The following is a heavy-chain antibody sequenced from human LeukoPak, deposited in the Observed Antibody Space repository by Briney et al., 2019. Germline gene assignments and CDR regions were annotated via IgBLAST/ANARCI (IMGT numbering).Heavy chain of an antibody. Sequence: GASVKVSCKASGYTFTSYDIKWVRQATGQGLEWMGWMNPNSGNTGFAQKFQGRVTMTRNTSISTAYMELSSLRSEDTAVYYCARNIGRFGELTLDYWGQGTLVTVSS. J-gene: IGHJ4*02. CDR1: GYTFTSYD. D-gene: IGHD3-10*01. V-gene: IGHV1-8*01. CDR2: MNPNSGNT. CDR3: ARNIGRFGELTLDY.